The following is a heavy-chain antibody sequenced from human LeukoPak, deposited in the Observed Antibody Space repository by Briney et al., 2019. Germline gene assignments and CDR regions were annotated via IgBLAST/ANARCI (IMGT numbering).Heavy chain of an antibody. J-gene: IGHJ5*02. Sequence: ASVKVSCKASGYTFTSYDINWVRQAPGQGLEWMGWMNPNSGNTGYAQKFQGRVTITRNTSISTAYMELSSLRSEDTAVYYCARDQYCSSTSCYLGHWFDPWGQGTLVTVSS. D-gene: IGHD2-2*01. CDR3: ARDQYCSSTSCYLGHWFDP. CDR1: GYTFTSYD. CDR2: MNPNSGNT. V-gene: IGHV1-8*03.